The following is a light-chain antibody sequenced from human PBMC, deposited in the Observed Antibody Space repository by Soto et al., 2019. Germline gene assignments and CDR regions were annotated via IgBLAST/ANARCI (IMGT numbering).Light chain of an antibody. J-gene: IGKJ1*01. CDR2: GAS. CDR3: QQYRT. V-gene: IGKV3-20*01. Sequence: EVVLTQSPVTLSLSPGERATLSCRASESVDSNYLAWYQQKSGQAPRLLIYGASSRATGIPDRFSGSGSGTDFTLTISRLEPEDFAVYYCQQYRTFGQGTKVDIK. CDR1: ESVDSNY.